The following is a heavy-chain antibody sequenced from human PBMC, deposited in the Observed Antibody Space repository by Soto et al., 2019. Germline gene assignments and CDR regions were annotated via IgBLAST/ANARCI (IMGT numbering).Heavy chain of an antibody. CDR1: GGTFSGYY. CDR3: ARVTQLWLLDY. D-gene: IGHD5-18*01. CDR2: INHSGST. Sequence: PSGTLYITSAVYGGTFSGYYWSWIRQPPGKGLEWIGEINHSGSTNYNPSLKSRVTISVDTSKNQFSLKLSSVTAADTAVYYCARVTQLWLLDYWGQGTLVTVSS. V-gene: IGHV4-34*01. J-gene: IGHJ4*02.